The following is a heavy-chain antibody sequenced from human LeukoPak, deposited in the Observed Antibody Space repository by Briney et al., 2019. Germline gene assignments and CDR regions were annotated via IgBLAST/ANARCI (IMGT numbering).Heavy chain of an antibody. V-gene: IGHV3-23*01. Sequence: PGGSLRLSCAASGFTFSTYATSWVRQAPGKGLEWVSRISGSGVSTYYADSVKGRFTISRDNSKNTLYLQMNSLRAEDTAVYYCVSTTVTPIDYWGQGTLVTVSS. CDR2: ISGSGVST. CDR1: GFTFSTYA. D-gene: IGHD4-17*01. CDR3: VSTTVTPIDY. J-gene: IGHJ4*02.